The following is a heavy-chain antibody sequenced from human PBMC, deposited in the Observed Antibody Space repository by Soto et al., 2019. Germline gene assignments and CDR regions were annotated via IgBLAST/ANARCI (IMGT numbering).Heavy chain of an antibody. Sequence: ASVKVSCKASGGTFSSYAISWVRQAPGQGLEWMGGIIPIFGTANYAQKFQGRVTITADESTSTAYMELSSLRSEDTAVYYCASKMVTFGGVIEYYGMDVWGQGTTVTVSS. CDR3: ASKMVTFGGVIEYYGMDV. D-gene: IGHD3-16*02. V-gene: IGHV1-69*13. CDR2: IIPIFGTA. J-gene: IGHJ6*02. CDR1: GGTFSSYA.